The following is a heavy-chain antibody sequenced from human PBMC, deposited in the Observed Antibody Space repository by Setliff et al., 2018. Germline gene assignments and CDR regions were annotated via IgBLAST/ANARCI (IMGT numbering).Heavy chain of an antibody. Sequence: SETLSLTCAVSGGSISSGSYYWSWIRQPAGKGLEWVGRLHTSGSTNYNPSLKGRVTISVDTSKNQFSLNLNSVTAADTAVYYCARGKLDVVAAGGKYCAMDVWGQGTAVTV. V-gene: IGHV4-61*02. D-gene: IGHD6-13*01. J-gene: IGHJ6*02. CDR3: ARGKLDVVAAGGKYCAMDV. CDR2: LHTSGST. CDR1: GGSISSGSYY.